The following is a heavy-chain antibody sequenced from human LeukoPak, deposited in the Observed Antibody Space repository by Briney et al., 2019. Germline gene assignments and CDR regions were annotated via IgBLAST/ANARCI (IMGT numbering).Heavy chain of an antibody. V-gene: IGHV1-8*01. CDR3: ARDTPNDYYMDV. D-gene: IGHD1-1*01. CDR2: MNPNSGNT. Sequence: ASVKVSCKASGYTFTSYDINWVRQATGQGPEWMGWMNPNSGNTGYAQKFQGRVIMTRNTSISTAYMELSSLRSGDTAVYYCARDTPNDYYMDVWGKGTTVTVSS. J-gene: IGHJ6*03. CDR1: GYTFTSYD.